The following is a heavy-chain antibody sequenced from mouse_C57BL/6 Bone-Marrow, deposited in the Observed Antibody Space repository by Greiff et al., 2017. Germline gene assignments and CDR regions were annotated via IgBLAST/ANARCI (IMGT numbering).Heavy chain of an antibody. CDR3: TTMITTRYFYY. V-gene: IGHV14-4*01. CDR1: GFNIKDDY. D-gene: IGHD2-4*01. Sequence: VQLQQSGAELVRPGASVKLSCTASGFNIKDDYMHWVKQRPEQGLEWIGWIDPENGDTEYASKFQGKATITADTSSNTAYLQLSSLTSEDTAVYYFTTMITTRYFYYWGQGTTLTVSS. J-gene: IGHJ2*01. CDR2: IDPENGDT.